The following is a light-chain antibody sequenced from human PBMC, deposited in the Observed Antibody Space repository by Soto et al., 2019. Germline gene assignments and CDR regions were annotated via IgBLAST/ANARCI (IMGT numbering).Light chain of an antibody. Sequence: QSVLTQAASVSGSPGQSITISCAGTSSDVGAYTYVSWYQQHPGKAPKLMIYDVSNRPSGVSNRFSGSKYGNTASLTISGLQAEDEADYYCTSYTSSSTPYVFGGGTKVTVL. CDR3: TSYTSSSTPYV. CDR2: DVS. CDR1: SSDVGAYTY. V-gene: IGLV2-14*01. J-gene: IGLJ1*01.